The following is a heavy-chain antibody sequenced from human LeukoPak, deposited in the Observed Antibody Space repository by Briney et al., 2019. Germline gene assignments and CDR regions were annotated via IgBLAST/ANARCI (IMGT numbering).Heavy chain of an antibody. D-gene: IGHD2-2*01. CDR1: GGSISSGSYY. J-gene: IGHJ5*02. CDR2: IYTSGST. Sequence: SETLSLTCTVSGGSISSGSYYWSWIRQPAGKGLEWIGRIYTSGSTSCNPSLKSRVTILVDTSKNQFSLKLSSVTAADTAVYYCARRGADCSSTSCHGWFDPWGQGTLVTVSS. CDR3: ARRGADCSSTSCHGWFDP. V-gene: IGHV4-61*02.